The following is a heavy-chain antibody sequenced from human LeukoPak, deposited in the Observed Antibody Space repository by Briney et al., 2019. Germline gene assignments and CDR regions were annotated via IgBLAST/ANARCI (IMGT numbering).Heavy chain of an antibody. D-gene: IGHD2/OR15-2a*01. Sequence: GGSLRLSCSVSGFTFSNYAMHWVRQAPGKGLEYVATISINGADTYYPDSVKGIFTISRDTSKNTLYLQMSSLRAEDTAVYYCVKDREYSYDYWGQGTLVTVSS. CDR2: ISINGADT. CDR3: VKDREYSYDY. V-gene: IGHV3-64D*06. J-gene: IGHJ4*02. CDR1: GFTFSNYA.